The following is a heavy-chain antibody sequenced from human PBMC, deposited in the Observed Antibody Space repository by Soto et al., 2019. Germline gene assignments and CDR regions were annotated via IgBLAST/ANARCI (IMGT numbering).Heavy chain of an antibody. Sequence: QVQLVQSGAEVKKPGSSVKVSCKASGGTFSSYTISWVRQAPGQGLEWMGRIIPILGIANYAQKFQGRVTITADKSTSTADMELSSLRSEDTAVYYCARDVDVVVPAASGRGYYYCMDVWGKGTTVTVSS. CDR1: GGTFSSYT. D-gene: IGHD2-2*01. CDR3: ARDVDVVVPAASGRGYYYCMDV. CDR2: IIPILGIA. J-gene: IGHJ6*03. V-gene: IGHV1-69*08.